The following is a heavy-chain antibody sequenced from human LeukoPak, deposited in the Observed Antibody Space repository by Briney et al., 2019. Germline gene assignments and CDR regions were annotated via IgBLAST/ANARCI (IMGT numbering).Heavy chain of an antibody. V-gene: IGHV1-18*01. Sequence: GASVKVSCKASGYTFTRYGISWVRQAPGQGLQWMGWISAYNGNTNYAQKLQGRVTMTTDTSTSTAYMELRSLRSDDTAVYYCETAVAGTWYFDYWGQGTLVTVSS. D-gene: IGHD6-19*01. CDR3: ETAVAGTWYFDY. CDR2: ISAYNGNT. J-gene: IGHJ4*02. CDR1: GYTFTRYG.